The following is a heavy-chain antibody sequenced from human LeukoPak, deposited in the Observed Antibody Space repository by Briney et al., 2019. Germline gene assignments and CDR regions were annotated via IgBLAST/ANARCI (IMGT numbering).Heavy chain of an antibody. CDR2: IIPILGIA. CDR3: ARGRGMATMHY. J-gene: IGHJ4*02. CDR1: GGTFSSYA. V-gene: IGHV1-69*04. Sequence: SVKVSCTASGGTFSSYAISWVRQAPGQGLEWMGRIIPILGIANYAQKFQGRVTITADESTSTAYMELSSLRSEDTAVYYCARGRGMATMHYWGQGTLVTVSS. D-gene: IGHD5-24*01.